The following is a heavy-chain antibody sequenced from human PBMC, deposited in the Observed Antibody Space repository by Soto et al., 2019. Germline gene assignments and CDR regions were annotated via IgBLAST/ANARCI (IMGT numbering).Heavy chain of an antibody. D-gene: IGHD3-3*01. Sequence: QLQLQESGPGLVKPSETLSLTCTVSGGSISSSSYYWGWIRQPPGKGLEWIGSIYYSGSTYYNPSLKSRVTISVDTSKNQFALKLCSVTAADTAVYYCASDREYYDFWSGYYSRFYGMDVWGQGTTVTVSS. CDR1: GGSISSSSYY. CDR2: IYYSGST. CDR3: ASDREYYDFWSGYYSRFYGMDV. J-gene: IGHJ6*02. V-gene: IGHV4-39*01.